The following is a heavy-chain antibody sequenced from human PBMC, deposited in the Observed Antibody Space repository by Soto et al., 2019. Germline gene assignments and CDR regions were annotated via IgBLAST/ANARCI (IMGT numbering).Heavy chain of an antibody. V-gene: IGHV3-23*01. Sequence: GGSLRLSCAASGFTFSSYAFSWVRQAPGKGLEWVSTISVSGHDTYYADSVKGRFTISRDNSRDTLYLEMNSLRAEDTALYYCAKFQVEGYHNYYGMDVWGQGTTVTAP. J-gene: IGHJ6*02. CDR1: GFTFSSYA. CDR3: AKFQVEGYHNYYGMDV. CDR2: ISVSGHDT.